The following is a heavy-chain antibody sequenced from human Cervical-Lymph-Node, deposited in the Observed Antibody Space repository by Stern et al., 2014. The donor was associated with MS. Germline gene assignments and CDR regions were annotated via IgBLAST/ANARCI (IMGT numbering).Heavy chain of an antibody. CDR2: LYWVDSK. Sequence: ESGPTLVKPTQTLTLTCTFSGFSLSTSGVGVGWIRPPPGKALEWLALLYWVDSKRYRPSLRNRVHLTQDTSKNQVVLAVTDMDPVDTATYYCVRREGSGTSFDHWGQGALVTVSS. J-gene: IGHJ4*02. CDR1: GFSLSTSGVG. CDR3: VRREGSGTSFDH. V-gene: IGHV2-5*02. D-gene: IGHD1-1*01.